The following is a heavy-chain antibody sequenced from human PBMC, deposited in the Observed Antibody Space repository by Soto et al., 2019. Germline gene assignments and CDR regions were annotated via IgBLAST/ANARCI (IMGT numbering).Heavy chain of an antibody. CDR3: ARGYGITIFGVVIIPENALPY. Sequence: QVQLVESGGGVVQPGRSLRLSCAASGFTFSSYAMNWVRQAPGKGLEWVAVISYDGSNKYYADSVKGRFTISRDNSKNTLYLQMNSLRAEDTAVYYCARGYGITIFGVVIIPENALPYWGQGTLVTVSS. V-gene: IGHV3-30-3*01. CDR2: ISYDGSNK. J-gene: IGHJ4*02. D-gene: IGHD3-3*01. CDR1: GFTFSSYA.